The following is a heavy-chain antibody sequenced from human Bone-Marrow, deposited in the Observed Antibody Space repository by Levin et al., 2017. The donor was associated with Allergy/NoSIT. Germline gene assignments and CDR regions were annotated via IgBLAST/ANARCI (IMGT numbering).Heavy chain of an antibody. Sequence: GGFLRLSCAASGFTFNLYWMNWIRQAPGKGLEWVANIEKDGNEKHYVDSVEGRFTISRDNAKNVLYLEMSSLRVEDTALYYCRTDVGIAVAGRNYWGQGVMVTVSS. D-gene: IGHD6-19*01. CDR2: IEKDGNEK. CDR1: GFTFNLYW. V-gene: IGHV3-7*01. J-gene: IGHJ4*02. CDR3: RTDVGIAVAGRNY.